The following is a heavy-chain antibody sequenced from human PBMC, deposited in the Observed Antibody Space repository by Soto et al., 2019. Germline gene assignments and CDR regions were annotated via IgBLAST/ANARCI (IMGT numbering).Heavy chain of an antibody. CDR2: AHHSGRT. D-gene: IGHD5-18*01. J-gene: IGHJ4*02. Sequence: SETLSLTCTVSGGSMSSSNWWNWVRQSPGKGLEWIGEAHHSGRTNYNPSLKSRVTISVDKSKNHFSLYLQMNSLRPEDTALYYCVRSKGGYSYGTPFDYWGQGTLVTVSS. V-gene: IGHV4-4*02. CDR3: VRSKGGYSYGTPFDY. CDR1: GGSMSSSNW.